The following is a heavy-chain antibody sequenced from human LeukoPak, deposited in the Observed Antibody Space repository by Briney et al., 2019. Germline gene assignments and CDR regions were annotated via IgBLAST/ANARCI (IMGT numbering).Heavy chain of an antibody. CDR1: GFTFSSYG. J-gene: IGHJ3*02. Sequence: PGRSLRLSCAASGFTFSSYGMHWVRQAPGKGLEWVAAIWYDGSNKYYADSVKGRFTISRDNSKNTLYLQMNSLRAEDTAVYYCARDSPTYDSSGYPFGAFDIWGQGTMVTVSS. D-gene: IGHD3-22*01. V-gene: IGHV3-33*01. CDR2: IWYDGSNK. CDR3: ARDSPTYDSSGYPFGAFDI.